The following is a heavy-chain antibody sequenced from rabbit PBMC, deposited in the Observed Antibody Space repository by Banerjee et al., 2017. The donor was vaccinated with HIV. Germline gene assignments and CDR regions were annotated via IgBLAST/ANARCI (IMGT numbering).Heavy chain of an antibody. CDR2: INYGGST. J-gene: IGHJ4*01. V-gene: IGHV1S43*01. D-gene: IGHD4-1*01. Sequence: QEQLEESGGDLVKPEGSLTLTCKASGFTISSSYWIWWVRQAPGKGLELIGYINYGGSTWYASWVNGRFTISRSTSLNTVDLQMTSLTAADTATYFCARGLVAGVLNLWGPGTLVTVS. CDR3: ARGLVAGVLNL. CDR1: GFTISSSYW.